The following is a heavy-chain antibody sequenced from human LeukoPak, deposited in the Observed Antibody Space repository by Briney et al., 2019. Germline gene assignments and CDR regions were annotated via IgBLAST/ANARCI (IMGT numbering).Heavy chain of an antibody. Sequence: SESLSLTCAVYGGSFSGYYRSWVRQPPRKGLEWIVEINHSGSTNYNPSLKSQVPISVATAKNQFSLKLSSVTVAATAVYYYDREGINVVVPAARDFDYWGQGTMVTVSS. V-gene: IGHV4-34*01. D-gene: IGHD2-2*01. CDR2: INHSGST. CDR3: DREGINVVVPAARDFDY. CDR1: GGSFSGYY. J-gene: IGHJ4*02.